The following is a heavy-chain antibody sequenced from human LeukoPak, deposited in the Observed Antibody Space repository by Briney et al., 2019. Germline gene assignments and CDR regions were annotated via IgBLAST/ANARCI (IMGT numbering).Heavy chain of an antibody. J-gene: IGHJ4*02. CDR1: GFTFGDYS. D-gene: IGHD3-3*01. CDR2: ISSKAHGGTT. CDR3: ARDQVYYDFWSAY. Sequence: AGGSLRLSCTGSGFTFGDYSVNWVRQAPGKGLEWIAFISSKAHGGTTEYAASVKGRFTFSRDDSRSVAYLHMTNLRTEDTAVYYCARDQVYYDFWSAYWGQGTLVTVSS. V-gene: IGHV3-49*04.